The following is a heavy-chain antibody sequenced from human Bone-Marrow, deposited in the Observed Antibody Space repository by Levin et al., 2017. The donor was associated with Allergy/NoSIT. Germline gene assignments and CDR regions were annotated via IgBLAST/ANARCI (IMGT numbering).Heavy chain of an antibody. D-gene: IGHD1-14*01. J-gene: IGHJ6*02. Sequence: GESLKISCKASGYTFSTYDITWVRQATGQGLEWVGWMNPNSGNTGYAQRFQGRVTMTRDTSISTAYMELSSLTSEDTAVYFCARAVRNQIGSDVWGQGTTVSVSS. CDR1: GYTFSTYD. CDR2: MNPNSGNT. V-gene: IGHV1-8*01. CDR3: ARAVRNQIGSDV.